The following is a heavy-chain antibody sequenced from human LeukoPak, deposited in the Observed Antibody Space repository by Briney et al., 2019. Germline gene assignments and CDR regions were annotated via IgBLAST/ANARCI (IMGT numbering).Heavy chain of an antibody. D-gene: IGHD4-17*01. CDR1: GFTFSNHG. J-gene: IGHJ5*02. CDR3: ARGLTTTPNHFDP. CDR2: IWYDGSNK. V-gene: IGHV3-33*01. Sequence: YPGGSLRLSCAASGFTFSNHGMHWVRQAPGKGPEWVALIWYDGSNKYYGDSVKGRFTISRDNSKNTVYLQMNSLRAEDTGVYYCARGLTTTPNHFDPWGQGTLVTVSS.